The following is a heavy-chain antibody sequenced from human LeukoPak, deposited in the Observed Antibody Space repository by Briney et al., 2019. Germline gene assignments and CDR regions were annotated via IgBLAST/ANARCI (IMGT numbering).Heavy chain of an antibody. V-gene: IGHV3-73*01. CDR2: IRSKARSYAT. J-gene: IGHJ4*02. CDR3: LEMNTKGY. D-gene: IGHD5-24*01. CDR1: GFTLSGAA. Sequence: GGSLRLSCADSGFTLSGAAIHWVGQACGKGLEWVGRIRSKARSYATEYAASVRGRFTISREDSKNTAYLQMNSLKTEDTAIYYCLEMNTKGYWGQGTLVTVSS.